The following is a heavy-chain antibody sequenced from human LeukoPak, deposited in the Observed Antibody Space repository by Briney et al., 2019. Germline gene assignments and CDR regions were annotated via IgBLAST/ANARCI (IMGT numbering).Heavy chain of an antibody. J-gene: IGHJ4*02. D-gene: IGHD3-10*01. Sequence: RASETLSLTCTVSGGSISSSSYYWGWIRQPPGKGLEWIGSIYYSGSTYYNPSLKSRVTISVDTSKNQFSLKLSSVTAADTAVYYCARGPPPPYYYGSGSYWPNWGQGTLVTVSS. CDR1: GGSISSSSYY. CDR2: IYYSGST. CDR3: ARGPPPPYYYGSGSYWPN. V-gene: IGHV4-39*01.